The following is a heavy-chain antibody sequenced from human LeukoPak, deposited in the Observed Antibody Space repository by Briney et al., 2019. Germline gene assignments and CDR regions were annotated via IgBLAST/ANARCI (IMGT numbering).Heavy chain of an antibody. CDR2: IHNDASNE. J-gene: IGHJ6*03. Sequence: GGSLRLSCAASGFTFSSYGMHGVRQAPGKGLEWVAFIHNDASNEYYADSVKGRFTISRDNSKSTLYLQKNSLRVEDTAVYYCANNPKTAPWGFSYMDVGGKGTTVTVSS. V-gene: IGHV3-30*02. CDR3: ANNPKTAPWGFSYMDV. CDR1: GFTFSSYG. D-gene: IGHD3-10*01.